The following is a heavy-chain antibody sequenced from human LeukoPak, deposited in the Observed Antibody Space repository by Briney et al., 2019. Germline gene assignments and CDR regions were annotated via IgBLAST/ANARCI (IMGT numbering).Heavy chain of an antibody. D-gene: IGHD6-13*01. CDR3: ARDGVIAAEY. CDR2: IIPSFGTA. V-gene: IGHV1-69*13. J-gene: IGHJ4*02. Sequence: APVTVSFKGSGGTFIIYGSSWVRQAPGQGLEWMGGIIPSFGTANYAQKFQGRVTIPADESTSTAYLELRSLRSDVTAVYYCARDGVIAAEYWGQGTLVTVSS. CDR1: GGTFIIYG.